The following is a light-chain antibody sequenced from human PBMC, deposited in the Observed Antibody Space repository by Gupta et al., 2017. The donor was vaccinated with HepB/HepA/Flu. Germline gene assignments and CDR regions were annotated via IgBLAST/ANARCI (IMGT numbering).Light chain of an antibody. CDR3: QQHGKWPCT. V-gene: IGKV3-11*01. Sequence: VFTQTPATLSLSRGERATLSCRASQSVSSPLAWYQQKPGQAPRLLIYDASNRATGIPDGFSGSSSWTDFTLTISSPEPEDFAVYYCQQHGKWPCTFGQGTRLDIK. CDR1: QSVSSP. CDR2: DAS. J-gene: IGKJ2*02.